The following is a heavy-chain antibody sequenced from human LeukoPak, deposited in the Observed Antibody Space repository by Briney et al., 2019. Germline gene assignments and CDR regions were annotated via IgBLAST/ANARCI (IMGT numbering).Heavy chain of an antibody. J-gene: IGHJ4*02. V-gene: IGHV3-48*02. CDR1: GLTVSSYS. CDR3: ARARASGRSGFDY. CDR2: ISSSSSTI. Sequence: GGSLGLSCAASGLTVSSYSMNWVRQAPGKGLEWVSYISSSSSTIYYADSVKGRFTISGDNAKNSLDLQMNSLRDEDTAVYYCARARASGRSGFDYWGQGTLVTVSS. D-gene: IGHD2-15*01.